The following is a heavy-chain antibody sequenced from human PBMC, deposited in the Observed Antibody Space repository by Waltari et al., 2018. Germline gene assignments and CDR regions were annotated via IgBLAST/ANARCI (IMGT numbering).Heavy chain of an antibody. Sequence: QVQLVQSGAEVKKPGASVKVSCKASGYTFTGYYMHWVRRAPGQGLEWMGWINPNSGGTNYAQKFQGRVTMTRDTSISTAYMELSRLRSDDTAVYYCAREIVVAGHVAEYFQHWGQGSLVTVSS. V-gene: IGHV1-2*02. D-gene: IGHD6-19*01. CDR1: GYTFTGYY. CDR3: AREIVVAGHVAEYFQH. CDR2: INPNSGGT. J-gene: IGHJ1*01.